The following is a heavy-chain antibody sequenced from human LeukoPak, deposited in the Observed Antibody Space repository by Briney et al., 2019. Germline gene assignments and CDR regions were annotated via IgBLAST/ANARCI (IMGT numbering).Heavy chain of an antibody. V-gene: IGHV3-15*07. CDR1: GFIFSNAW. J-gene: IGHJ4*02. CDR2: IKSKTDGGTT. CDR3: TTVYLTGEGNDY. Sequence: GGSLRLSCAASGFIFSNAWMNWVRQAPGKGMEWVGRIKSKTDGGTTDYAAPVKGRFIISRDDSKNTLYLQMNSLKTEDTALYYCTTVYLTGEGNDYWGQGTLVTVSS. D-gene: IGHD3-9*01.